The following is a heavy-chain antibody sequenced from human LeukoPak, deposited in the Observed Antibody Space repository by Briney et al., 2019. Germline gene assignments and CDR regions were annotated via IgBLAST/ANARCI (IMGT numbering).Heavy chain of an antibody. Sequence: SETLSLTCTVSGGSISNYYWNWIRQPPGRGLEWIGYLYYNGSTNCNPSLKSRVTISVDTSKNRFSLRLNSVTAADTAVYYCARADYDILTGYPTHPFDYWGQGTLVTVSS. J-gene: IGHJ4*02. D-gene: IGHD3-9*01. CDR1: GGSISNYY. CDR3: ARADYDILTGYPTHPFDY. V-gene: IGHV4-59*08. CDR2: LYYNGST.